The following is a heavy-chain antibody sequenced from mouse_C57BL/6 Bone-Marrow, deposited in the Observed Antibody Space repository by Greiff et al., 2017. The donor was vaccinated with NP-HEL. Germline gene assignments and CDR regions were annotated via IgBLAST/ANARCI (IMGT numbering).Heavy chain of an antibody. CDR3: AVLLRYPYYAMDY. J-gene: IGHJ4*01. D-gene: IGHD1-1*01. CDR2: INPNYGTT. Sequence: SGPELVKPGASVKISCKASGYSFTDYNMNWVKQSNGKSLEWIGVINPNYGTTSYNQKFKGKATLTVDQSSSTAYMQLNSLTSEDSAVYDCAVLLRYPYYAMDYWGQGTSVTVSS. CDR1: GYSFTDYN. V-gene: IGHV1-39*01.